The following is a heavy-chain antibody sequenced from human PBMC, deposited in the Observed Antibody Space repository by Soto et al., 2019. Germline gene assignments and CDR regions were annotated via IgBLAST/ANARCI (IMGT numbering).Heavy chain of an antibody. CDR3: TRDIFRTITAIDY. V-gene: IGHV3-9*01. D-gene: IGHD2-21*01. CDR1: GFNFDNHA. J-gene: IGHJ4*02. Sequence: EVRLVESGGDLVQPGRSLRLSCAASGFNFDNHAMNWVRQVPGKGLEWVSGISWNGAFACYANSVKGRFTISRDNAKNFLTLQMNGLRPEDTALYYCTRDIFRTITAIDYWGQGTLVTVSS. CDR2: ISWNGAFA.